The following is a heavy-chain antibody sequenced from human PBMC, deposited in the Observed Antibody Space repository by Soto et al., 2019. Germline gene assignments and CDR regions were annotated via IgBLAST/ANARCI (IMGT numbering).Heavy chain of an antibody. CDR1: GGTFSSYT. CDR3: ARNDILTGPPSEGFYYYGMDV. D-gene: IGHD3-9*01. CDR2: IIPILGIA. J-gene: IGHJ6*02. Sequence: SVKVSCKASGGTFSSYTISWVRQAPGQGLEWMGRIIPILGIANYAQKFQGRVTITADKSTSTAYMELSSLRSEDTAVYYCARNDILTGPPSEGFYYYGMDVWGQGTTVTVSS. V-gene: IGHV1-69*02.